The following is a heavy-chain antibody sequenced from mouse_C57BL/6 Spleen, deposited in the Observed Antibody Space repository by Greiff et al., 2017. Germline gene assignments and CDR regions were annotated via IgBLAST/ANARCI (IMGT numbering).Heavy chain of an antibody. V-gene: IGHV1-5*01. CDR2: IYPGNSDT. CDR1: GYTFTSYW. Sequence: VQLQQSGTVLARPGASVKMSCKTSGYTFTSYWMHWVKQRPGQGLAWIGAIYPGNSDTSYNQKFKGKAKLTAVTSASTSYMELSSLTNDDSAVYYCTRRAYDYHYFDYWGQGTTLTVSS. D-gene: IGHD2-4*01. CDR3: TRRAYDYHYFDY. J-gene: IGHJ2*01.